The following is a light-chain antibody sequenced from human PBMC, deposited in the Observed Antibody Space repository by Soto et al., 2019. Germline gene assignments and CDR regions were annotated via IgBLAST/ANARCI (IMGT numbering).Light chain of an antibody. CDR2: GAS. Sequence: EVVLTQSPGTLSLSPGERATLSCRASQSVSSSYLAWYQQKPGQAPRLLFYGASNRVTGIPDRFSGSGSGTDFTLTIARLEPEDVAVYYCQQRSNWPPITFGQGTRLEIK. CDR1: QSVSSSY. J-gene: IGKJ5*01. V-gene: IGKV3D-20*02. CDR3: QQRSNWPPIT.